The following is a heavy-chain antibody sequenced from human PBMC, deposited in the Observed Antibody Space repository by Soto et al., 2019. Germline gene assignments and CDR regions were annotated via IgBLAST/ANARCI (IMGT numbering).Heavy chain of an antibody. V-gene: IGHV4-38-2*01. CDR1: AYSISSDYY. D-gene: IGHD4-4*01. CDR2: ISHSANT. J-gene: IGHJ4*02. Sequence: PSETLSLTCAVSAYSISSDYYWGWIRQPPGMGLEWIASISHSANTYYNPSLKSRVTISIDTSKNQFSLNLSSVTAADTAVYFCAGGPYSHYTAYWGQGTLVTVS. CDR3: AGGPYSHYTAY.